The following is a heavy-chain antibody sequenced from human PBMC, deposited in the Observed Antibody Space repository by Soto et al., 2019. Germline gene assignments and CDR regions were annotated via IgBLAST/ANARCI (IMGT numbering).Heavy chain of an antibody. Sequence: VQLVESGGDLVQPGGSLSLSCAASGFTFSGHWMHWVRQVPGKGLEWVSRINTDGGSSAYADPVKGRFAISRDNAKNTLYLQMNGLRAEDTAVYYCAREAGYCSRTSCYRRAFDTWGQGTTVTVSS. V-gene: IGHV3-74*03. D-gene: IGHD2-2*01. CDR3: AREAGYCSRTSCYRRAFDT. J-gene: IGHJ3*02. CDR2: INTDGGSS. CDR1: GFTFSGHW.